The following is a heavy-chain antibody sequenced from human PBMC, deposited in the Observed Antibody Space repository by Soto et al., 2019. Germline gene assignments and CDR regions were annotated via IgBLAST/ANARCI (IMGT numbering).Heavy chain of an antibody. D-gene: IGHD3-9*01. Sequence: GLSLSLSWAASECPFSDYYMSWIRKAPGKGLEWVSYISSSGSTIYYADSVKGRFTISRDNAKNSLYLQMNSLRAEDTAVYYCARWAALRYFDWLFGYYGMDVWGQGTTVTVSS. CDR3: ARWAALRYFDWLFGYYGMDV. V-gene: IGHV3-11*01. CDR1: ECPFSDYY. CDR2: ISSSGSTI. J-gene: IGHJ6*02.